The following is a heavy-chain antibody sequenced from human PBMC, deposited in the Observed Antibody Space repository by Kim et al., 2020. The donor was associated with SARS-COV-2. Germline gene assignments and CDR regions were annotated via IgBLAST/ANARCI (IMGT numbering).Heavy chain of an antibody. D-gene: IGHD6-13*01. Sequence: SPSFQGHVTISADKSISTAYLQWSSLKASDTAMYYCAIIAAAGHSPYFDYWGQGTLVTVSS. CDR3: AIIAAAGHSPYFDY. J-gene: IGHJ4*02. V-gene: IGHV5-10-1*01.